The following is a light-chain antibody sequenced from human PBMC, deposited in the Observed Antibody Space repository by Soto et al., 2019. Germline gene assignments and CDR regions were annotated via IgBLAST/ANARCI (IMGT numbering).Light chain of an antibody. CDR2: DAS. J-gene: IGKJ4*01. V-gene: IGKV1-5*01. CDR3: QQYNSHDDIA. CDR1: QSITSW. Sequence: DIQITQSPSTLSASVGDRVTITCRASQSITSWLAWYQQKPGKAPNLLIYDASSLQSRVPSRFSGSGSGTEFPLKISSLKANDSVTYYCQQYNSHDDIAFGRGTKVKNK.